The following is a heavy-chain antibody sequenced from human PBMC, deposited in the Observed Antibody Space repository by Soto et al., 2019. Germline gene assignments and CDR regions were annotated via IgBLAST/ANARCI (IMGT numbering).Heavy chain of an antibody. Sequence: SETLSLTCSISNGSIGGFYWNWIRQSPEKGLEWIGQIYFSGSTIYSPSFQSRVTLSVDSSKSQVALRLTSVAAADTAVYFCARASGLSIYNWFDPWGQGILVTVS. D-gene: IGHD3-10*01. CDR3: ARASGLSIYNWFDP. V-gene: IGHV4-59*01. CDR1: NGSIGGFY. J-gene: IGHJ5*02. CDR2: IYFSGST.